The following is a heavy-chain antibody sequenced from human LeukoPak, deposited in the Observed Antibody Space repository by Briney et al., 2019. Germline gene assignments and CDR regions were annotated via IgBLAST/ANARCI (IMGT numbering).Heavy chain of an antibody. V-gene: IGHV1-69*04. Sequence: GASVKVSCKASGGTFSSYTIGWVRQAPGQGLEWMGRIIPILGIANYAQKFQGRVTITADKSTSTAYMELSSLRSEDTAVYYCARDRGSITMIASPGYYFDYWGQGTLVTVSS. D-gene: IGHD3-22*01. J-gene: IGHJ4*02. CDR1: GGTFSSYT. CDR2: IIPILGIA. CDR3: ARDRGSITMIASPGYYFDY.